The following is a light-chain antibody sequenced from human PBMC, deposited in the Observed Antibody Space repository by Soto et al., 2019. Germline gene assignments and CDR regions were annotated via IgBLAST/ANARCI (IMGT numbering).Light chain of an antibody. J-gene: IGLJ1*01. V-gene: IGLV2-14*01. CDR3: SSYTSSSTPFYV. Sequence: QSVLTQPASVSGSPGQSITISCTGTSSDVGGYNYVSWYQQHPGKAPKLMIYDVSNRPSGVSNRFSSSKSGNTASLTISGLQAEDEADYYCSSYTSSSTPFYVFGTGTKVTVL. CDR2: DVS. CDR1: SSDVGGYNY.